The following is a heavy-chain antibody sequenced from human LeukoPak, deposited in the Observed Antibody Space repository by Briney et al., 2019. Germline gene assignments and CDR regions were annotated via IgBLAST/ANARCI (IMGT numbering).Heavy chain of an antibody. V-gene: IGHV3-23*01. CDR2: ISGSGGST. CDR1: GFTFSSYA. CDR3: AKLRRQWLSPLDY. J-gene: IGHJ4*02. D-gene: IGHD6-19*01. Sequence: GGSLRLSCAASGFTFSSYAMSWVRQAPGKGLEWVSAISGSGGSTYYADSVKGRLTISRDNSKNTLYLQMNSLRAEDTAVYYCAKLRRQWLSPLDYWGQGTLVTVSS.